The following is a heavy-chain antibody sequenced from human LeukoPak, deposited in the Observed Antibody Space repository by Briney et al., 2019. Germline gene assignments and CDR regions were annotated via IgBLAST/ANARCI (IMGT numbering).Heavy chain of an antibody. CDR3: ARDRIRRYDFWTD. CDR2: IYTSGST. D-gene: IGHD3-3*01. J-gene: IGHJ4*02. V-gene: IGHV4-61*02. CDR1: GGSISSGSYY. Sequence: SQTLSLTCTVSGGSISSGSYYWSWIRQPAGKGLEWIGRIYTSGSTNYNPSLKSRVTISVDTSKNQFSLKLSSVTAADTAVYYCARDRIRRYDFWTDWGQGTLVTVSS.